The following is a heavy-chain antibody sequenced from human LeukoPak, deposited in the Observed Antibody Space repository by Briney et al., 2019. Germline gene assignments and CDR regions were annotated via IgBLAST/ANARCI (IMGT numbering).Heavy chain of an antibody. Sequence: GGSLRLSCVATGFTFSNFDMGWVRQAPGMGLEWVSAFSGSGGSTFYADSVKGRFTISRDNAKNSLYLQMNSLRAEDTALYYCAKDIVPYGSGKGPFDYWGQGTLVTVSS. D-gene: IGHD3-10*01. CDR2: FSGSGGST. J-gene: IGHJ4*02. CDR3: AKDIVPYGSGKGPFDY. V-gene: IGHV3-23*01. CDR1: GFTFSNFD.